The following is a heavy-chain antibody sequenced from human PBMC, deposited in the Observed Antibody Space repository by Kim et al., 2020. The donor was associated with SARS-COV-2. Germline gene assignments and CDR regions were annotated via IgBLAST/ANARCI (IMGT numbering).Heavy chain of an antibody. J-gene: IGHJ4*02. Sequence: GGSLRLSCAASGFTFSSYSMNWVRQAPGKGLEWVSYISSSSSTIYYADSVKGRFTISRDNAKNSLYLQMNSLRDEDTAVYYCARDHVGSGWYFLVDYWGQGTLVTVSS. CDR3: ARDHVGSGWYFLVDY. V-gene: IGHV3-48*02. CDR2: ISSSSSTI. CDR1: GFTFSSYS. D-gene: IGHD6-19*01.